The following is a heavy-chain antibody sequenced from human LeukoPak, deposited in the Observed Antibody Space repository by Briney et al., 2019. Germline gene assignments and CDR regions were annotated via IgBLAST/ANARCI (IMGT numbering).Heavy chain of an antibody. D-gene: IGHD3-10*01. CDR2: IYYSGST. V-gene: IGHV4-39*01. CDR1: GGSISSNSYY. J-gene: IGHJ4*02. Sequence: PSETLSLTCTVSGGSISSNSYYWGWIRQPPGKGLEWNGSIYYSGSTYYNPSLKSRVTISVDTSKNQFSLKLSSVTAADTAVYYCARAGLETYYGKSYFDYWGQGTLVTVSS. CDR3: ARAGLETYYGKSYFDY.